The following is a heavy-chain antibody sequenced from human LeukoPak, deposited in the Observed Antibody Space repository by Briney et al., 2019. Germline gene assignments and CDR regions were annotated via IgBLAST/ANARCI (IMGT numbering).Heavy chain of an antibody. Sequence: GGSLRLSCTASGFTFTTYAMSWVRQAPGKGLEWVSTISGNGGRTYYEDSVRGRFTISRDNSKNTLYLQVSSLRAEDTAMYYCANDGTGVHVWTPEAFDLWGPGTMVIVSS. CDR1: GFTFTTYA. D-gene: IGHD1-1*01. V-gene: IGHV3-23*01. CDR3: ANDGTGVHVWTPEAFDL. CDR2: ISGNGGRT. J-gene: IGHJ3*01.